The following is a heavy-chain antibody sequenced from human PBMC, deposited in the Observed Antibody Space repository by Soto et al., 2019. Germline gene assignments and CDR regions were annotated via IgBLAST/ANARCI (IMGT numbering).Heavy chain of an antibody. V-gene: IGHV4-4*07. CDR2: MSISGST. CDR3: ARGMTPPGARAWYYFDS. CDR1: GASITRYY. D-gene: IGHD3-16*01. Sequence: PSETLSLTCTVSGASITRYYWSWIRQHSGKGLEWIGRMSISGSTNYNPTLRSRVTMSVDVAKNQFSLRLTSVTAADTALYYCARGMTPPGARAWYYFDSWGQGTLVTVSS. J-gene: IGHJ4*02.